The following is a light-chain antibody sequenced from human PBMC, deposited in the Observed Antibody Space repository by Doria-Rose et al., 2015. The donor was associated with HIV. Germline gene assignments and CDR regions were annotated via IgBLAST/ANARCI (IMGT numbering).Light chain of an antibody. V-gene: IGKV1-8*01. CDR2: AAA. Sequence: TCRASQGISSYLAWYQQKPGKAPKLLIYAAATLQSGVPSRFSGSGSGTDSTLTISCLQSEDFATYYCQQYYSYPATFGQGTKVEI. J-gene: IGKJ1*01. CDR3: QQYYSYPAT. CDR1: QGISSY.